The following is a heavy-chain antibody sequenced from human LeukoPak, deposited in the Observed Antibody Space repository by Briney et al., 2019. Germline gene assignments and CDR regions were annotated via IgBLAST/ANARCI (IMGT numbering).Heavy chain of an antibody. Sequence: SVKVSCKASGGTFSSYAISWVRQAPGQGLEWMGGIIPIFGTANYAQKYQGRVTITADESMSTAYMELSSLRSEDTAVYYCARAYCSGGSCCSEHFDYWGQGTLVTVSS. CDR2: IIPIFGTA. V-gene: IGHV1-69*13. CDR3: ARAYCSGGSCCSEHFDY. CDR1: GGTFSSYA. D-gene: IGHD2-15*01. J-gene: IGHJ4*02.